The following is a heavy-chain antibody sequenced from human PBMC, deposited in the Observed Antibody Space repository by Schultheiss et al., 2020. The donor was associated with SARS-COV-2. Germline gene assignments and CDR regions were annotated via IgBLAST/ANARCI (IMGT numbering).Heavy chain of an antibody. CDR1: GGSISGYY. V-gene: IGHV4-59*12. CDR3: ARDSYSRFDY. J-gene: IGHJ4*02. CDR2: IYYSGST. D-gene: IGHD6-13*01. Sequence: SETLSLTCTVSGGSISGYYWSWIRQPPGKGLEWIGYIYYSGSTNYNPSLKSRVTISVDTSKNHFSLKLSSVTAADTAVYYCARDSYSRFDYWGQGTLVTVSS.